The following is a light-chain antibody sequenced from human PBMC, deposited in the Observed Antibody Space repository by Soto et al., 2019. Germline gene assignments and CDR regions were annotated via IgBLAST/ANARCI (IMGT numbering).Light chain of an antibody. V-gene: IGKV3-15*01. CDR2: GAS. Sequence: EVVLTQSPATLSVSPGDRATLSCRASQSVSRNLAWYQQKPGQAPRLLIYGASTRATGVPARFSGSGSATEFTLSISSLQSEDVAVYYCQKYNSAPLTFGGGTKVEIK. J-gene: IGKJ4*01. CDR1: QSVSRN. CDR3: QKYNSAPLT.